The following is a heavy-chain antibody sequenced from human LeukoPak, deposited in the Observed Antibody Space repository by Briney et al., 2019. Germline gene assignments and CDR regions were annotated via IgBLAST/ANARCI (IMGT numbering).Heavy chain of an antibody. CDR3: ARSLRGNSYGPFDY. V-gene: IGHV4-34*01. CDR2: INHSGST. D-gene: IGHD5-18*01. Sequence: SETLSLTCAVYGGSFSGYYWSWIRQPPGKGLEWIGEINHSGSTNYNPSLKSRVTISVDTSKNQFSLKLSSVTAADTAVYYCARSLRGNSYGPFDYWGQGTLVTVSS. CDR1: GGSFSGYY. J-gene: IGHJ4*02.